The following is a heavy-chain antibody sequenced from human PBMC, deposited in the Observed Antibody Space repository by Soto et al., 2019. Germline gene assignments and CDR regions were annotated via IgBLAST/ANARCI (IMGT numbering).Heavy chain of an antibody. CDR3: ARAADGRANHHNCGP. CDR2: INQDGSET. J-gene: IGHJ3*01. CDR1: GFTFSSYW. D-gene: IGHD2-21*01. Sequence: EVQLVESGGGLVQPGESLRLSCAASGFTFSSYWMSWVRQAPGKGLEWVANINQDGSETYYVDSVKDRYTVSRDNTKNSLYLQMDSLRAEYTAVSFCARAADGRANHHNCGPWGRGTMVTVSS. V-gene: IGHV3-7*05.